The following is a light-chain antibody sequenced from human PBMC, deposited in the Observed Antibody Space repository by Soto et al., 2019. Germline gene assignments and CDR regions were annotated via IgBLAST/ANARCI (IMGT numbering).Light chain of an antibody. CDR2: DAS. J-gene: IGKJ2*01. CDR1: QSVSSN. CDR3: QQYNNWSPYT. V-gene: IGKV3-15*01. Sequence: EIVMTQSQATLSVSPGERATLSCRASQSVSSNLAWYQQKPGQAPRLLLYDASTRATGSPASFSGSGSGTEFSPTISSLQSEDYAVYYCQQYNNWSPYTFGQGTKLEIK.